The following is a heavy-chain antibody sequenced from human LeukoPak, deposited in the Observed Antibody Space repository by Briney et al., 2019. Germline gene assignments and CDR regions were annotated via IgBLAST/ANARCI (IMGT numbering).Heavy chain of an antibody. D-gene: IGHD6-6*01. Sequence: GASVKVSCKASGYTFTSYGISWVRQAPGQGLEWMGWISAYNGNTNYAQKLQGRVTMTTGTSMSTAYMELRSLRSDDTAVYYCARARYSSSSVYFDYWGQGTLVTVSS. CDR1: GYTFTSYG. CDR3: ARARYSSSSVYFDY. CDR2: ISAYNGNT. V-gene: IGHV1-18*01. J-gene: IGHJ4*02.